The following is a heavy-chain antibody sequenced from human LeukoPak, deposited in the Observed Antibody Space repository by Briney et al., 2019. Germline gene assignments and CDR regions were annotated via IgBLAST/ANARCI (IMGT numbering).Heavy chain of an antibody. D-gene: IGHD6-13*01. J-gene: IGHJ3*02. Sequence: PGGSLRLSCAASGFTFSNYWMAWVRQAPGKGLEWVANINLDGSEKDYVDSLKGRCTISRDDAKNSLYLQVNTLRAEDTAVYYCARDSEKSSSFAFEIWGQGTVVTVSS. CDR2: INLDGSEK. V-gene: IGHV3-7*01. CDR1: GFTFSNYW. CDR3: ARDSEKSSSFAFEI.